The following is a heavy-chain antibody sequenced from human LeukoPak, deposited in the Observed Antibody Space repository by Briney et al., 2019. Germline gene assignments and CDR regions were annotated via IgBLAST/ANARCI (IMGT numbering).Heavy chain of an antibody. CDR2: IYYSGST. J-gene: IGHJ4*02. Sequence: SETLSLTCTVSGGSISSYYWSWIRQPPGKGLEWIGYIYYSGSTNYNPSLKSRVTISVDTSKNQFSLKLSSVTAAGTAVYYCARLEYSGYDGDYWGQGTLVTVSS. CDR1: GGSISSYY. V-gene: IGHV4-59*08. CDR3: ARLEYSGYDGDY. D-gene: IGHD5-12*01.